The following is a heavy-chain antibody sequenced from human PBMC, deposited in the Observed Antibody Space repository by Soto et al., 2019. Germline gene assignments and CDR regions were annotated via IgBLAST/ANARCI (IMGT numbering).Heavy chain of an antibody. CDR3: TTGRRDYYGNSYMDL. CDR2: IKSKPDGGTT. Sequence: EMQLGESGGGVVKPGGSLRLSCAVSGYAFEVAWMNWVRQAPGKGLEWVGRIKSKPDGGTTEDAAPVEGRFTISRDDSTSTLYLQMNSLRTEDTAVYYCTTGRRDYYGNSYMDLWGKGTTVTVSS. CDR1: GYAFEVAW. D-gene: IGHD3-22*01. V-gene: IGHV3-15*01. J-gene: IGHJ6*03.